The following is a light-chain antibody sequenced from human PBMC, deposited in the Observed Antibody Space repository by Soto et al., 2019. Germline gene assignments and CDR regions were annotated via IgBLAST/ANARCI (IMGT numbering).Light chain of an antibody. CDR1: QGISSF. CDR3: QNYSSVLT. V-gene: IGKV1-27*01. Sequence: DIQMTQSPSSLSASVGDRVTITCRASQGISSFVAWYQQKPRKVPRLLISGASTLQAGGPSRFSGSGSGTDFTLTITRLQPEYVANYCWQNYSSVLTFGQGTRLEIK. CDR2: GAS. J-gene: IGKJ5*01.